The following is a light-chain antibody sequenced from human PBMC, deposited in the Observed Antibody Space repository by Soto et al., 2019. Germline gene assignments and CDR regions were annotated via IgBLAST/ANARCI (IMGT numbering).Light chain of an antibody. CDR3: SSYTSNTTLVA. J-gene: IGLJ2*01. Sequence: QSALTQPASVSGSPGQSITISCTGTSSDVGGYNYVSWYQQHPGKAPKLIIYDVSNRPSGVSNRFSGSKSGNTASLTISGLQAEDEADYYCSSYTSNTTLVAFGGGTKVTVL. CDR1: SSDVGGYNY. V-gene: IGLV2-14*01. CDR2: DVS.